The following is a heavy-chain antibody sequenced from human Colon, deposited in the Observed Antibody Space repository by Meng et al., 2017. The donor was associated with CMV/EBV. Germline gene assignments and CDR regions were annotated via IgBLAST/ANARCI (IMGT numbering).Heavy chain of an antibody. CDR1: GFIVSNNN. Sequence: GGSLRLSCVASGFIVSNNNMSWVRQAPGKGLEYVSVISSGGSTYYADSVQGRFTISRDNSKNTLYLQMNSLRAEDTAVYYCARDGYYGAWGQGTLVTVSS. CDR3: ARDGYYGA. V-gene: IGHV3-66*02. J-gene: IGHJ5*02. CDR2: ISSGGST. D-gene: IGHD3-10*01.